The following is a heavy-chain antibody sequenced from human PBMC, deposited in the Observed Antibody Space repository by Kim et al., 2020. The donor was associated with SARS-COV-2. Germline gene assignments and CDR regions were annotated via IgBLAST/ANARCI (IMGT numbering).Heavy chain of an antibody. CDR3: ARHFIWSGAEYSSSFDY. V-gene: IGHV4-39*01. D-gene: IGHD6-6*01. J-gene: IGHJ4*02. CDR1: GGSISSSSYY. CDR2: IYYSGST. Sequence: SETLSLTCTVSGGSISSSSYYWGWIRQPPGKGLEWIGSIYYSGSTYYNPSLKSRVTISVDTSKNQFSLKLSSVTAADTAVYYCARHFIWSGAEYSSSFDYWGQGTLVTVSS.